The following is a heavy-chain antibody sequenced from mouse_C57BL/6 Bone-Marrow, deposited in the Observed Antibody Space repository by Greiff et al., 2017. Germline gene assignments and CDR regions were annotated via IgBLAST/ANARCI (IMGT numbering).Heavy chain of an antibody. CDR1: GYTFTSYW. V-gene: IGHV1-72*01. CDR2: FDPNSGGT. CDR3: ARSHYYDYDVPLFAY. J-gene: IGHJ3*01. D-gene: IGHD2-4*01. Sequence: VQLQQPGAELVKPGASVKLSCKASGYTFTSYWMHWVKQRPGRGLEWIGRFDPNSGGTKYNETVQRKAALTVDKPSSTAYMHLSSLTSEDSAVYYCARSHYYDYDVPLFAYWGQGTLVTVSA.